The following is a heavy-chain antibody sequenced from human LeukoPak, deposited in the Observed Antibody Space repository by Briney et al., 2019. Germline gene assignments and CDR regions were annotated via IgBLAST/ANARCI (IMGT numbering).Heavy chain of an antibody. Sequence: SETLSLTCTVSGGSISSYYWSWIRQPAGKGLEWIGRIYTSGSTNYNPSLKSRVTTSVDTSKNQFSLKLSSVTAADTAVYYCARGVIRMDVWGSYRYFDYWGQGTLVTVSS. D-gene: IGHD3-16*02. CDR2: IYTSGST. CDR3: ARGVIRMDVWGSYRYFDY. V-gene: IGHV4-4*07. J-gene: IGHJ4*02. CDR1: GGSISSYY.